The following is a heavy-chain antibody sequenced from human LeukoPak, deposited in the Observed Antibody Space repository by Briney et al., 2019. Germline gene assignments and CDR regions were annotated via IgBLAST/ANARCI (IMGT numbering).Heavy chain of an antibody. Sequence: GGSLRLSCAASGFTFNNYWMHWVRHAPGKGLEWVSLISWDGGSTYYADSVKGRFTISRDNSKNSLYLQMNSLRTEDTALYYCAKEGVGPYYYGSGSYYSPPPLDWGQGTLVTVSS. CDR2: ISWDGGST. J-gene: IGHJ4*02. CDR3: AKEGVGPYYYGSGSYYSPPPLD. V-gene: IGHV3-43*01. D-gene: IGHD3-10*01. CDR1: GFTFNNYW.